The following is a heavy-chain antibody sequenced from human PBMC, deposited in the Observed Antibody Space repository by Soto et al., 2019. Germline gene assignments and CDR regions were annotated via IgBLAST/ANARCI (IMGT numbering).Heavy chain of an antibody. Sequence: GGSLRLSCAASGFTFRNYAMHWVRQAPGKGLECLAVIAYDGSNAFYRDSVKGRFTISRDNSKNTLYLHMNSLRSEDTAVYYCARRKTTVTTHFDYWGQGTLVTVSS. J-gene: IGHJ4*02. V-gene: IGHV3-30-3*01. CDR1: GFTFRNYA. CDR3: ARRKTTVTTHFDY. CDR2: IAYDGSNA. D-gene: IGHD4-17*01.